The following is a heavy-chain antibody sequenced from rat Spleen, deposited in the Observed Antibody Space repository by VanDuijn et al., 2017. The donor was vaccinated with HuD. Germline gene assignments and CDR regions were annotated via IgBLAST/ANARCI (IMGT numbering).Heavy chain of an antibody. CDR1: GFTFSDYY. D-gene: IGHD1-11*01. Sequence: EVQLVESGGGLVQPGRSLKLSCAASGFTFSDYYMAWVRQAPTKGLEWVASISYEGSSTYYGDSVKGRFTISRDNAKSTLYLQMDSLRSEDTATNYWASLNYGGYIEEVDYWGQGVMVTVSS. CDR2: ISYEGSST. CDR3: ASLNYGGYIEEVDY. V-gene: IGHV5-22*01. J-gene: IGHJ2*01.